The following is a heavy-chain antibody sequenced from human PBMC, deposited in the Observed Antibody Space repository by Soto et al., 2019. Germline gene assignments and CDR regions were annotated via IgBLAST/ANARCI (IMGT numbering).Heavy chain of an antibody. J-gene: IGHJ4*02. Sequence: MRLSCAASGFTFSSYSMNWVRQAPGKWLEWVSYISSSSSTIYYADSVKGRFTISRDNAKNSLYLQMNSLRDEATAVYYCARFLQVTTAFHHWGKGNLVTFSS. CDR3: ARFLQVTTAFHH. CDR2: ISSSSSTI. V-gene: IGHV3-48*02. CDR1: GFTFSSYS. D-gene: IGHD4-4*01.